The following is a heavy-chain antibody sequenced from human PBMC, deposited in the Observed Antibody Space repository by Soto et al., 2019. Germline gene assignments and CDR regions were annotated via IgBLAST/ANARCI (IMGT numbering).Heavy chain of an antibody. CDR2: ISGSGGST. CDR1: VFTCISDA. V-gene: IGHV3-23*01. CDR3: ANSQTAKSDY. Sequence: PVGSLRLSCSSSVFTCISDAMSWFRQAPGKGLEWVSAISGSGGSTYYADSVKGRFTISRDNSKNTLYLQMNSLRAEDTAVYYCANSQTAKSDYWGKGNMVTVS. J-gene: IGHJ4*02.